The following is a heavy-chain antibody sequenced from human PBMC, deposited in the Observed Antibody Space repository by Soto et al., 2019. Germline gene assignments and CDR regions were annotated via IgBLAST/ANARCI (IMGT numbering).Heavy chain of an antibody. D-gene: IGHD2-21*02. J-gene: IGHJ3*02. Sequence: GASVKVSCKASGGTFSSYSINWVRQAPGQGLEWMGGIIPVFGTANYARKLQDSVTITADISTNTAYMEVKSLRSEDTAVYYCARAAVTALWAFDIWGQGTMVTVSS. CDR2: IIPVFGTA. CDR1: GGTFSSYS. V-gene: IGHV1-69*06. CDR3: ARAAVTALWAFDI.